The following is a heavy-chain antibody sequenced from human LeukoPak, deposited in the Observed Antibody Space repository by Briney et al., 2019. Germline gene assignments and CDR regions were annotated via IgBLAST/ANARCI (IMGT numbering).Heavy chain of an antibody. CDR2: IYYGGST. V-gene: IGHV4-59*08. Sequence: SQTLSLTCTVSGGSISSYYWSWIRQSPGKKLEWIGYIYYGGSTNYNPSLTSRVTISVDTSKNQFSLKLTSVTAADTAVYYCARHRRALVIPAANVDYWGRGTLVTVSS. J-gene: IGHJ4*02. CDR1: GGSISSYY. CDR3: ARHRRALVIPAANVDY. D-gene: IGHD2-2*01.